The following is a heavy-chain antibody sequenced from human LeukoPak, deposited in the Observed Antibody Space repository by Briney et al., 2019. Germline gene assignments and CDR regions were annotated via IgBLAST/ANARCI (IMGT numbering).Heavy chain of an antibody. CDR2: IKHDGSEE. J-gene: IGHJ4*02. Sequence: GGSLRLSCAASGFTFSNYGMSWVRQAPGKGLEWVASIKHDGSEEYYVDSVRGRFTISRDNTKSSLYLQMSSLRAEDTAVYYCATDRGWRTSGYYLYYFESWGQGTLVTVSS. CDR1: GFTFSNYG. V-gene: IGHV3-7*01. CDR3: ATDRGWRTSGYYLYYFES. D-gene: IGHD3-3*01.